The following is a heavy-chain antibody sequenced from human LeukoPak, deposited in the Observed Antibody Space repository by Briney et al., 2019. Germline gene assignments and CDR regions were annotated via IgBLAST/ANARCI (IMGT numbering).Heavy chain of an antibody. CDR1: GYSISSGYY. Sequence: SETLSLTCAVSGYSISSGYYWGWIRQPPGKGLEWIGYIYYSGSTNYNPSLKSRVTISVDTSKNQFSLKLSSVTAADTAVYYCARDSGPYYDILTGSGRSSQYYYYGMDVWGKGTTVTVSS. V-gene: IGHV4-61*01. CDR3: ARDSGPYYDILTGSGRSSQYYYYGMDV. CDR2: IYYSGST. J-gene: IGHJ6*04. D-gene: IGHD3-9*01.